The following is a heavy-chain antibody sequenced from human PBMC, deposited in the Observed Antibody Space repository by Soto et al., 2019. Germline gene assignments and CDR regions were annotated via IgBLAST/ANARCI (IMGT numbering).Heavy chain of an antibody. D-gene: IGHD3-10*01. CDR3: ARDYRGLAYMGSFYYCCLDV. Sequence: SETLSLTCTVSGDAVNSTKYYWSWIRQPPGKGLEWIGYIYYSESTNYNPSLKSRVTLSVDTSKNQFSLQLTSVTAADTAVYFCARDYRGLAYMGSFYYCCLDVWGQGTTGTGS. V-gene: IGHV4-61*01. CDR2: IYYSEST. CDR1: GDAVNSTKYY. J-gene: IGHJ6*02.